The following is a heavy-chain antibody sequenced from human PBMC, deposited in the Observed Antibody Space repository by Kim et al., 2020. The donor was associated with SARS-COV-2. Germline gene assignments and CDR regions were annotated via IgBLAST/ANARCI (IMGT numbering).Heavy chain of an antibody. CDR3: ARAQGGSYYYGMQV. J-gene: IGHJ6*02. CDR1: GFTFSSYA. CDR2: ISFDGSNK. V-gene: IGHV3-30-3*01. Sequence: GGSLRLSCAASGFTFSSYAMHWVRQAPGKGLEWVSVISFDGSNKYYADSVKGRFTISRDNSKNTLYLQMNSLRAEDTAVYYCARAQGGSYYYGMQVWGQGPTVSV. D-gene: IGHD1-26*01.